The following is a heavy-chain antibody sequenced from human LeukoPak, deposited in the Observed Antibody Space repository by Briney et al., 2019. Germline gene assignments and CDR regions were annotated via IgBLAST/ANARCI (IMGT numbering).Heavy chain of an antibody. J-gene: IGHJ4*02. CDR3: ARDGWVPYDY. Sequence: GGSLRLSCITSGFTFSAYAMTWVRQAPGQGLEWISSIDGSGDKTYYGDSVKGRFTISRDNSKNTLYLQMNSLRAEDTAVYYCARDGWVPYDYWGQGTLVTVSS. V-gene: IGHV3-23*01. D-gene: IGHD1-1*01. CDR2: IDGSGDKT. CDR1: GFTFSAYA.